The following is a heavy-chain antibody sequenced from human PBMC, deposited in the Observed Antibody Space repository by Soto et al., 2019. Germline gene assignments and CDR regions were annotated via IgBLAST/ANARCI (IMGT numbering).Heavy chain of an antibody. J-gene: IGHJ3*02. CDR3: ASVLDPGYSYGGDAYDI. D-gene: IGHD5-18*01. CDR2: INPSGGST. CDR1: GYTFTSYY. V-gene: IGHV1-46*01. Sequence: ASVKVSCKASGYTFTSYYMHWVRQAPGQGLEWMGIINPSGGSTSYAQKFQGRVTMTRDTSTSTVYMELSSLRSEDTAVYYCASVLDPGYSYGGDAYDIWEQWTMV.